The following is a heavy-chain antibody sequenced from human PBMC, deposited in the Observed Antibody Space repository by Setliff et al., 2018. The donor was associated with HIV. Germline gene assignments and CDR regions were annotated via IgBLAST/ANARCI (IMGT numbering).Heavy chain of an antibody. CDR1: GYTFTNYY. CDR3: ARDLVASYFGIMTEGLFDY. D-gene: IGHD3-9*01. V-gene: IGHV1-46*01. CDR2: INPTGHST. Sequence: ASVKVSCKASGYTFTNYYMHWVRQAPGQGLEWMGVINPTGHSTTYAQKFQGRVTMTRDTSTSTFYMELSSLRSEDTAVYYCARDLVASYFGIMTEGLFDYWGQGTLVTVSS. J-gene: IGHJ4*02.